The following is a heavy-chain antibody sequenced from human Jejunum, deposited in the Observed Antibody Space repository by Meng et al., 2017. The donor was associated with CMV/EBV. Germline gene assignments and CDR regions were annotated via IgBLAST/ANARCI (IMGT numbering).Heavy chain of an antibody. CDR3: VREDIVVFDY. V-gene: IGHV3-7*01. CDR1: GFTYSNFW. Sequence: SCAVSGFTYSNFWMSWVRQAPGMGLEWVANIKQDGSATYYVDSVKGRFTISRDNAKNSLYLQMDNLRADDTAVYYCVREDIVVFDYWGQGTLVTVSS. J-gene: IGHJ4*02. CDR2: IKQDGSAT. D-gene: IGHD2-15*01.